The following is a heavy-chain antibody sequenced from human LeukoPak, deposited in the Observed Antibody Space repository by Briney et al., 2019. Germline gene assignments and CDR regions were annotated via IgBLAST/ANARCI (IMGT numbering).Heavy chain of an antibody. CDR3: AKQPLLRTPPSTDGY. J-gene: IGHJ4*02. CDR1: GYTFTGYY. V-gene: IGHV1-2*02. CDR2: INPNSGGT. D-gene: IGHD1-26*01. Sequence: ASLKVSCKASGYTFTGYYMHWVRQAPGQGLEWMGWINPNSGGTNYAQTVQGRVTMTRDTSISTAYMELSRLRSDDTAVYYCAKQPLLRTPPSTDGYWGQGTLVTVSS.